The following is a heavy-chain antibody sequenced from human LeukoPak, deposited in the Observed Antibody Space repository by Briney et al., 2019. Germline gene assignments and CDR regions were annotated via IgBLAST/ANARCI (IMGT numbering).Heavy chain of an antibody. CDR2: INGSGGST. Sequence: GGSLRLSCAASGFTFSTYAMSWVRQAPGKGLEWVSDINGSGGSTYYADSVKGRFTISRDNAKNSLYLQMNSLRAEDTALYYCARDDRHYYYYMDVWGKGTTVTVSS. J-gene: IGHJ6*03. CDR3: ARDDRHYYYYMDV. CDR1: GFTFSTYA. V-gene: IGHV3-23*01.